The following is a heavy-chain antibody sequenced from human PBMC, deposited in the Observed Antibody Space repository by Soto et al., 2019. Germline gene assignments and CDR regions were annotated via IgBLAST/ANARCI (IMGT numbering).Heavy chain of an antibody. CDR1: GYTFTSYY. D-gene: IGHD3-3*01. J-gene: IGHJ4*02. V-gene: IGHV1-46*01. Sequence: ASVKVSCKASGYTFTSYYIHWVRQAPGQGLEWMGIINPSGGSTSYAQKFQGRVTMTRDTSTSTVYMELSSLRSEDTAVYYCATVDYDFWSGYYSWGQGTLVTV. CDR3: ATVDYDFWSGYYS. CDR2: INPSGGST.